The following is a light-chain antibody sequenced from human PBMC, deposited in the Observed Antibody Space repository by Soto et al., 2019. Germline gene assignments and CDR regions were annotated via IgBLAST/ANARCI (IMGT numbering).Light chain of an antibody. Sequence: THMTQSPSTLSSSVGDRVTITCRASQNINSWLAWYQQKPGKAPKLLIYEASSLEKGVPARFSGTGSGTEFSLTISSLQPDDFATYYCQQYEGYSPTFGQGTKVDIK. CDR3: QQYEGYSPT. CDR1: QNINSW. J-gene: IGKJ1*01. CDR2: EAS. V-gene: IGKV1-5*03.